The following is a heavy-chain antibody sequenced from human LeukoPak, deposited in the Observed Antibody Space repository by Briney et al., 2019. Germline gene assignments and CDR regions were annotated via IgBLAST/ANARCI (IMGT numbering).Heavy chain of an antibody. CDR1: GGSISGYY. J-gene: IGHJ6*03. Sequence: SETLSLTCTVSGGSISGYYWSWIRQPAGKGLEWIGRIYTSGSTNYNPSLKSRVIMSVDTSKNQFSLKASSVTAADTAVYYCARVVVFGVVSSDYYYYYMDVWGKGTTVTVSS. CDR2: IYTSGST. CDR3: ARVVVFGVVSSDYYYYYMDV. D-gene: IGHD3-3*01. V-gene: IGHV4-4*07.